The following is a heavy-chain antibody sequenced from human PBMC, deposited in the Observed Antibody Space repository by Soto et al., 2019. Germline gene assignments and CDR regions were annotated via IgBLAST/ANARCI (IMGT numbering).Heavy chain of an antibody. Sequence: PGGLLRLSSAACGFTFSSYAMHWVRPAPGKGLEWVAVISYDGSNKYYADSVKGRFTISRDNSKNTLYLQMNSLRAEDTAVYYCARPLWRDDYNWGYFDLWGRGTLVTVSS. CDR3: ARPLWRDDYNWGYFDL. CDR2: ISYDGSNK. D-gene: IGHD4-4*01. CDR1: GFTFSSYA. V-gene: IGHV3-30-3*01. J-gene: IGHJ2*01.